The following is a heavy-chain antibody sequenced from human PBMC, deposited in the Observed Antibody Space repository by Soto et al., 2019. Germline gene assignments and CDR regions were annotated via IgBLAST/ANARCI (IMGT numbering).Heavy chain of an antibody. CDR2: INPNSGGT. CDR1: GYTFTGYY. V-gene: IGHV1-2*02. D-gene: IGHD4-4*01. J-gene: IGHJ6*02. CDR3: AREVSTTVTRYYGMDV. Sequence: VKVSCKASGYTFTGYYMHWVRQAPGQGLEWMGWINPNSGGTNYAQKFQGRVTMTRDTSISTAYMELSRLRSDDTAVYYCAREVSTTVTRYYGMDVWGQGTKVTVSS.